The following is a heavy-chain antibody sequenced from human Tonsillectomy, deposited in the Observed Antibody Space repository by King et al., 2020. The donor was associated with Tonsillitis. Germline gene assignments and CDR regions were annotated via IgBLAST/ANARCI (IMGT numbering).Heavy chain of an antibody. Sequence: QLVQSGAEVKKPGSSVKVSCKASGGTFSSYAISWVRQAPGQGLEWMGGIIPIFGTANYAQKFQGRVTITADESTSTAYMELSSLRSEDTAVYYCAGGYCSGGSCYSRAFDIWGQGTMVTVSS. D-gene: IGHD2-15*01. V-gene: IGHV1-69*12. CDR2: IIPIFGTA. J-gene: IGHJ3*02. CDR3: AGGYCSGGSCYSRAFDI. CDR1: GGTFSSYA.